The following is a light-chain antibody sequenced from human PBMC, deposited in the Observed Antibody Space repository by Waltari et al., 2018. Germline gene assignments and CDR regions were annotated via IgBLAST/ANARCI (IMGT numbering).Light chain of an antibody. J-gene: IGLJ2*01. CDR1: GSNLGSNY. V-gene: IGLV1-47*01. CDR2: KNN. CDR3: GVWDDTLRFV. Sequence: QSVLTQPPSASGTPGQRVTISCSGSGSNLGSNYVYWYQHLPVMAPKLRVYKNNQRPSGVPDRFSSSKSGTSASLAISGLRSEDEADYYCGVWDDTLRFVFGGGTRLTVL.